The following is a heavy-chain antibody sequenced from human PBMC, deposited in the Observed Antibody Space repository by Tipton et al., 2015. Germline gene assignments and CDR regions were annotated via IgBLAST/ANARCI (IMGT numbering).Heavy chain of an antibody. CDR1: GDSISSGGYY. D-gene: IGHD5-12*01. J-gene: IGHJ4*02. Sequence: TLSLTCTVSGDSISSGGYYWSWSRQHPGKGLEWLGYSYYSGSTYYNPSLKSRLTISVDVSKNQFSLKLTSVTAADTAVYYCARVKVATMLYYFDYWGQGTLVTVSS. CDR2: SYYSGST. CDR3: ARVKVATMLYYFDY. V-gene: IGHV4-31*03.